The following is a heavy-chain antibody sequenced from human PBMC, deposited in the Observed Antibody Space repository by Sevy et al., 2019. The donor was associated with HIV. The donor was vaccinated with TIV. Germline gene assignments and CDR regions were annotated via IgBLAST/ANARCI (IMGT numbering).Heavy chain of an antibody. CDR2: IYYSGST. D-gene: IGHD6-6*01. J-gene: IGHJ4*02. V-gene: IGHV4-59*01. CDR1: GDSISGYY. Sequence: SETLSLICTVSGDSISGYYWSWLRQSPGKGLEWIGAIYYSGSTNYNPSLESRVTISVDTSKSQFSLNLSSVTAADTAVLYCARDRTYGSSELDYWGQGILVTVSS. CDR3: ARDRTYGSSELDY.